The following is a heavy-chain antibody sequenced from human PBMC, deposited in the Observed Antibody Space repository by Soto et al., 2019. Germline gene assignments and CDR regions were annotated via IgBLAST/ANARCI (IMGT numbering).Heavy chain of an antibody. CDR1: GFTFSSYA. V-gene: IGHV3-30-3*01. CDR3: ARGDDYGDRKAD. D-gene: IGHD4-17*01. Sequence: QVQLVESGGGVVQPGRSLRLSCAASGFTFSSYAMHWVRQAPGKGLEWVAVISYDGSNKYYADSVKGRFTISRDNSKNTLYLQMNSLRAEDTAVCYCARGDDYGDRKADWGQGTLVTVCS. J-gene: IGHJ4*02. CDR2: ISYDGSNK.